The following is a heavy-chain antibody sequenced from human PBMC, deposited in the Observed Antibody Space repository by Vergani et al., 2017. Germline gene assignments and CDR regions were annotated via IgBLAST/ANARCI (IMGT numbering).Heavy chain of an antibody. J-gene: IGHJ6*02. CDR3: ARERVTMVRGVIDRSYYYGMDV. CDR1: GYTFTSYD. Sequence: QVQLVQSGAEVKKPGASVKVSCKASGYTFTSYDINWVRQATGQGLEWMGWMNPNSGGTNYAQKFQGWVTMTRDTSISTAYMELSRLRSDDTAVYYCARERVTMVRGVIDRSYYYGMDVWGQGTTVTVSS. CDR2: MNPNSGGT. V-gene: IGHV1-2*04. D-gene: IGHD3-10*01.